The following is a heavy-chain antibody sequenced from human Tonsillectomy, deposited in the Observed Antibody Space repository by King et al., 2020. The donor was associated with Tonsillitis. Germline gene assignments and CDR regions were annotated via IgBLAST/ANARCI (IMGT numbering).Heavy chain of an antibody. D-gene: IGHD2-2*01. J-gene: IGHJ5*02. CDR2: LYTGGRT. CDR1: GGSISSYY. V-gene: IGHV4-4*07. Sequence: VQLQESGPGLVKPLETLSLTCTVSGGSISSYYWSWIRQPAGKGLEWIGRLYTGGRTNYNPSLKSRLTMSVDTSKNQLSLKLSSVTAADTAVYYWAREVVTAAHNWFDPWGQGTLVTVSS. CDR3: AREVVTAAHNWFDP.